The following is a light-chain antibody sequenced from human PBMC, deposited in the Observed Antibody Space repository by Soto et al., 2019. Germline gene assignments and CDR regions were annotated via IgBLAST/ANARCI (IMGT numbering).Light chain of an antibody. CDR3: QHYNSYSEA. V-gene: IGKV1-5*03. Sequence: DIQMTLSPSTLSASVGDRVTITCRASQSISNRLAWYQQKPGKAPKILIYKASSLESGVPSRFSGSGSGTEFTLTISSLQPDDFATYYCQHYNSYSEAFGQGTKVDIK. CDR2: KAS. J-gene: IGKJ1*01. CDR1: QSISNR.